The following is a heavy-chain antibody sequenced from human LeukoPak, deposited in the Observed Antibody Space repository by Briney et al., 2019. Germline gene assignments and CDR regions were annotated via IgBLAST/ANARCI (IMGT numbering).Heavy chain of an antibody. V-gene: IGHV3-48*01. CDR1: GFTFSSYS. D-gene: IGHD2-15*01. CDR3: AKGGSVVVSKYGMDV. J-gene: IGHJ6*04. Sequence: PGGSLRLSCAASGFTFSSYSMNWVRQAPGKGLEWVSYISSSSSTIYYADSVKGRFTISRDNSKNTLYLQMNSLRAEDTAVYYCAKGGSVVVSKYGMDVWGKGTTVTVSS. CDR2: ISSSSSTI.